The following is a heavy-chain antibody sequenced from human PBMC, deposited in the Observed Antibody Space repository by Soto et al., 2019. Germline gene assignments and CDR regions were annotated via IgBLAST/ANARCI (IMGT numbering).Heavy chain of an antibody. J-gene: IGHJ4*02. CDR3: EKVGAVSDYTNFDY. V-gene: IGHV3-43*01. CDR1: GFTFDDYS. CDR2: ISWDGGST. D-gene: IGHD4-17*01. Sequence: GGSLRLSCAASGFTFDDYSMHWVRQAPGKGLEWVSLISWDGGSTYYADSVKGRFTISRDNSNNSLYLQMNSLTTEDTAFYYWEKVGAVSDYTNFDYWGKGALVTVPS.